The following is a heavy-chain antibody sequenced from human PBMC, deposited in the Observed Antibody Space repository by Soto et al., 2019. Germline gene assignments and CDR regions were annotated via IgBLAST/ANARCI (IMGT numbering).Heavy chain of an antibody. J-gene: IGHJ4*02. D-gene: IGHD4-4*01. V-gene: IGHV3-30-3*01. CDR3: ARTRVVSGTPDFDY. Sequence: QVQLVESGGGVVPPGTSLRLSCAASGFTFSSFSMHWVRQAPGKGLEWVAVISYDNGDNKYYADSVRGRFTGSRDNPKNTLYLQMISLRPEDTAVYYCARTRVVSGTPDFDYWGQGTLVTVSS. CDR2: ISYDNGDNK. CDR1: GFTFSSFS.